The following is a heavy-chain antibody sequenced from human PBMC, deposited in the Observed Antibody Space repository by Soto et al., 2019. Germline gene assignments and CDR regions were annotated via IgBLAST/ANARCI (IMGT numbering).Heavy chain of an antibody. V-gene: IGHV5-51*01. J-gene: IGHJ4*02. CDR1: GYSFTSYW. CDR3: ARLPVRYGDYVILSGYYFDY. CDR2: IYPGDSDT. D-gene: IGHD4-17*01. Sequence: GESLKISCKGSGYSFTSYWIGWVRQMPGKGLEWMGIIYPGDSDTRYSPSFQGQVTISADKSISTAYLQWSSLKASDTAMYYCARLPVRYGDYVILSGYYFDYWGQGTLVTVSS.